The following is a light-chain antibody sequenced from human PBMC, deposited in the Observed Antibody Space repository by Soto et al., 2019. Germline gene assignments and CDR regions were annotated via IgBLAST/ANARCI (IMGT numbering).Light chain of an antibody. V-gene: IGLV2-14*03. J-gene: IGLJ1*01. CDR1: SSDVGAYTC. CDR3: SSYTSSSTHV. Sequence: QSVLTQPASVSGSPGQSITISCTGTSSDVGAYTCVSWYQQHPDKVPKLMIFDVSRPPSGVSDRFSGSKSGNTASLTISGLKPEDEADYYCSSYTSSSTHVFGSGTKVTV. CDR2: DVS.